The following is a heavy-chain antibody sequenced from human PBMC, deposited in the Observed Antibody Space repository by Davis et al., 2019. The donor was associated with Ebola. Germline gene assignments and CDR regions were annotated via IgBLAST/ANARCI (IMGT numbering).Heavy chain of an antibody. Sequence: GESLKISCAAFGFTFSSYAMTWVRQAPGKGLEWVSSISPSGGRTYYADSVRSRFTISRDNSKNTLYLQMNSLRAEDAAVYYCTRTFYSGSGTYYNPDYWGQGTLVTVSS. CDR2: ISPSGGRT. D-gene: IGHD3-10*01. J-gene: IGHJ4*02. CDR1: GFTFSSYA. CDR3: TRTFYSGSGTYYNPDY. V-gene: IGHV3-23*01.